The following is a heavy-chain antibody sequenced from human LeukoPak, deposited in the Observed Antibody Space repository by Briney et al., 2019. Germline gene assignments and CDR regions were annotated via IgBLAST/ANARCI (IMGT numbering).Heavy chain of an antibody. CDR2: IYYSGST. CDR1: GGSISSVGYY. Sequence: SETLSLTCTVSGGSISSVGYYWSWIRQHPGKGLEWIGYIYYSGSTYYNPSLKSRVTISVDTSKNQFSLKLSSVTAADTAVYYCARGSADYHDSSGYYPRYLGYWGQGTLVTVSS. CDR3: ARGSADYHDSSGYYPRYLGY. J-gene: IGHJ4*02. V-gene: IGHV4-31*03. D-gene: IGHD3-22*01.